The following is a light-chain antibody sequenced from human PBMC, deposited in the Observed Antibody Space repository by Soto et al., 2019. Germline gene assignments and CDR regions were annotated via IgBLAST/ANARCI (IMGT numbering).Light chain of an antibody. CDR3: QQYNNWPRT. V-gene: IGKV3-15*01. CDR1: QSVSSD. J-gene: IGKJ1*01. Sequence: EIVMPQSPATLSVSPGERATLSCRASQSVSSDLAWYHQKPGQVPRLLIYGASTRATGIPARFSGSGSGTEFTLTINSLQSEDFAVYYCQQYNNWPRTFGQGTKVEIK. CDR2: GAS.